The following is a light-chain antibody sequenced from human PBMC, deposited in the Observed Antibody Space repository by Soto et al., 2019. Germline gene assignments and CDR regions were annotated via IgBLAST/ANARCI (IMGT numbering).Light chain of an antibody. J-gene: IGKJ1*01. CDR2: GAS. Sequence: EIVLTQSPGTLSLSPGEGATLSCRASQSVSSSYLAWYQQKPGQAPRLLIYGASSRATGIPGRFSGSGSGTDFTLTISRLEPEDFAVYYCQHYGSSPWTFGQGTKVEFK. V-gene: IGKV3-20*01. CDR3: QHYGSSPWT. CDR1: QSVSSSY.